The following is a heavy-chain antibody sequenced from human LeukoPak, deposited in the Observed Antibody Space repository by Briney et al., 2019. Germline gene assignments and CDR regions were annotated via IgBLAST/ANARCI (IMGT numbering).Heavy chain of an antibody. CDR3: AKGDLVVPAAIPDY. Sequence: GGSLRLSCAASGFTFSSYAMSWVRQAPGKGLEWVSAIRGSGGSTYYADSVKGRFTISRDNSKNTLYLQMNSLRAEDTAVYYCAKGDLVVPAAIPDYWGQGTLVTVSS. CDR2: IRGSGGST. V-gene: IGHV3-23*01. CDR1: GFTFSSYA. D-gene: IGHD2-2*01. J-gene: IGHJ4*02.